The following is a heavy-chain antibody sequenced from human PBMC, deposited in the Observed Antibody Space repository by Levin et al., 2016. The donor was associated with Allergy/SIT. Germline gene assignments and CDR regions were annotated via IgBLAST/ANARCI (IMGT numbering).Heavy chain of an antibody. J-gene: IGHJ6*02. CDR2: ISYSGST. Sequence: SETLSLTCTVSGGSISSYYWSWIRQPPGKGLEWIGYISYSGSTNYNPSLKSRVTISVDTSKNQFSLKLSSVTAADTAVYYCARDNPRITVGLYSYFGMDVWGQGTTVTVSS. CDR1: GGSISSYY. CDR3: ARDNPRITVGLYSYFGMDV. D-gene: IGHD6-19*01. V-gene: IGHV4-59*01.